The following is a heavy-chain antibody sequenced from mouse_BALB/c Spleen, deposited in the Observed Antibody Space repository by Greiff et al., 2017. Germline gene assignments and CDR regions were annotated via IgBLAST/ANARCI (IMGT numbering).Heavy chain of an antibody. V-gene: IGHV5-9-4*01. CDR3: ARRYGNYAMDY. CDR2: ISSGGSYT. Sequence: DVKLVESGGGLVQPGGSRKLSCAASGFTFSSFGMHWVRQAPEKGLEWVAYISSGGSYTYYPDTVTGRFTISRDNAKNTLYLEMSSLRSEDTAMYYCARRYGNYAMDYWGQGTSVTVSS. D-gene: IGHD2-10*02. J-gene: IGHJ4*01. CDR1: GFTFSSFG.